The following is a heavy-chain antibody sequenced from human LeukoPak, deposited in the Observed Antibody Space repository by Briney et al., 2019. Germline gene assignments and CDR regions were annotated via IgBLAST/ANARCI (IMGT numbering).Heavy chain of an antibody. D-gene: IGHD3-3*01. CDR1: GGSFSGYY. J-gene: IGHJ4*02. CDR2: INHSGST. V-gene: IGHV4-34*01. Sequence: SETLSLTCAVYGGSFSGYYWSWIRQPPGKGLEWIGEINHSGSTNYNPSLKSRVTISVDTSKNQFSLKLSSVTAADTAVYYCARGSSRIFGVVIGPIFDYWGQGTLVTVSS. CDR3: ARGSSRIFGVVIGPIFDY.